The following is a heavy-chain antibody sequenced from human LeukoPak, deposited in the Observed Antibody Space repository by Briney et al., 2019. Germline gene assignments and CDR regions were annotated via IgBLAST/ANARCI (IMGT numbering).Heavy chain of an antibody. CDR2: LVAKNGGT. Sequence: VASVKVSCKASGYTFTSYDINWVRQAPGQGLEWMGWLVAKNGGTHYAQNFQGRVTMTRDTSIRTAYMELSGLRSDDTAVYYCAREGVDFDSWGQGTMVTVSS. V-gene: IGHV1-2*02. CDR1: GYTFTSYD. CDR3: AREGVDFDS. J-gene: IGHJ3*01.